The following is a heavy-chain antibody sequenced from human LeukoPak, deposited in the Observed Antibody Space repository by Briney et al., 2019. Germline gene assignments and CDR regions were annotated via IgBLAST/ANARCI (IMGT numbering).Heavy chain of an antibody. Sequence: GESLKISCKGSGYSFTSYWIGWVRQMPGKGLEWMGIIYPGDSDTRYSPSFQGQVTISADKSISTAYLQWSSLKASDTATYYCARGKTRLGNWFDPWGQGTLVTVSS. D-gene: IGHD6-25*01. CDR2: IYPGDSDT. CDR1: GYSFTSYW. V-gene: IGHV5-51*01. J-gene: IGHJ5*02. CDR3: ARGKTRLGNWFDP.